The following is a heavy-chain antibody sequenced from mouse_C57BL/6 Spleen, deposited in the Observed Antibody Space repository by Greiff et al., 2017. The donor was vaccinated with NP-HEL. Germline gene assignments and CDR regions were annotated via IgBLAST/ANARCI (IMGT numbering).Heavy chain of an antibody. CDR1: GYTFTSYW. D-gene: IGHD2-1*01. Sequence: QVQLQQPGAELVKPGASVKMSCKASGYTFTSYWITWVKQRPGQGLEWIGDIYPGSGSTNYNEKFKSKATLTVDTSSSTAYMQLSSLTSEDSAVYYCARVYGNYDDWYFDVWGTGTTVTVSS. CDR2: IYPGSGST. V-gene: IGHV1-55*01. J-gene: IGHJ1*03. CDR3: ARVYGNYDDWYFDV.